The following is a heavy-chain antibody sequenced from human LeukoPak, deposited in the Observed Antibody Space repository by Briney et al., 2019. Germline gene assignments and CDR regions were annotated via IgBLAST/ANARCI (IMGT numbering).Heavy chain of an antibody. CDR1: GFTVSSNY. CDR2: IYSGGST. D-gene: IGHD1-26*01. CDR3: TWMGATMGYYFDY. V-gene: IGHV3-53*01. J-gene: IGHJ4*02. Sequence: PGGSLRLSCAASGFTVSSNYMSWVRQAPGKGLEWVSVIYSGGSTYYADPVKGRFTISRDNSKNTLYLQMNSLRAEDTAVYYCTWMGATMGYYFDYWGQGTPVTVSS.